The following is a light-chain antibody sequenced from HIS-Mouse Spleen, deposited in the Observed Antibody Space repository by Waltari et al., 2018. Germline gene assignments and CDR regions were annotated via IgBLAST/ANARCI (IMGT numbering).Light chain of an antibody. CDR1: ALPKQY. Sequence: SYELTQPPSVSVSPGQTARITCPGDALPKQYAYWYQQKPGQAPVLVIYKDSERPSGIPERFSGSSSGTTVTLTNSGVQAEDEADYYCQSADSSGTYPYVFGTGTKVTVL. CDR3: QSADSSGTYPYV. J-gene: IGLJ1*01. V-gene: IGLV3-25*03. CDR2: KDS.